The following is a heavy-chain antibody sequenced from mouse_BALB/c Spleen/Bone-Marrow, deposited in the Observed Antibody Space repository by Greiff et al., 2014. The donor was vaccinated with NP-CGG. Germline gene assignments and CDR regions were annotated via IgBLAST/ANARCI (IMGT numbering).Heavy chain of an antibody. CDR1: GFTFSSYG. CDR2: ISSGGSYT. CDR3: ARGGGAYYGNYWFAY. Sequence: EVMLVESGGDLVKPGGSLKLSCAASGFTFSSYGMSWVRQTPDKRLEWVATISSGGSYTYYPDSVKGRFTISRGNAKNTLYLQMSSLKSEDTAMYYCARGGGAYYGNYWFAYWGQGTLVTVSS. V-gene: IGHV5-6*02. D-gene: IGHD2-10*01. J-gene: IGHJ3*01.